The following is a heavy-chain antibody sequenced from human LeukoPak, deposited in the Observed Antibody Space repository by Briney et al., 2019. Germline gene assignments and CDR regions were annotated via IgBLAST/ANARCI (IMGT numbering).Heavy chain of an antibody. Sequence: SETLSLTCAVSGYSISSGYYWGWIRPPPGKGLEWIGSIYHSGSTYYNPSLKSRVTISVDTSKNQFSLKLSSVTAADTAVYYCARHRGKQWLVLGYWGQGTLVTVSS. CDR3: ARHRGKQWLVLGY. CDR2: IYHSGST. CDR1: GYSISSGYY. V-gene: IGHV4-38-2*01. J-gene: IGHJ4*02. D-gene: IGHD6-19*01.